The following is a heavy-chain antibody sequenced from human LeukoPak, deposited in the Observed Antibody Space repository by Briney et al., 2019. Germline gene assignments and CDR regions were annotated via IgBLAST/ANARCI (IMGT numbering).Heavy chain of an antibody. Sequence: SGGSLRLSCAASGFTFSSYGMHWVRQAPGKGLEWVAVISYDGSNKYYADSVKGRFTISRDNSKNTLYLQMNSLRAEDTAVYYCAKGRVTTWGYMDVWGKGTTVTVSS. J-gene: IGHJ6*03. V-gene: IGHV3-30*18. CDR3: AKGRVTTWGYMDV. CDR2: ISYDGSNK. D-gene: IGHD4-11*01. CDR1: GFTFSSYG.